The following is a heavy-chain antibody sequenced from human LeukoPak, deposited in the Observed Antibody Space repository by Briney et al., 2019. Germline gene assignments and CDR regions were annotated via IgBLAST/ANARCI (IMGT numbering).Heavy chain of an antibody. CDR2: INTNTGNP. J-gene: IGHJ3*02. CDR3: AREPPDQRGYSYGYALDI. V-gene: IGHV7-4-1*01. CDR1: GYTFTSYA. D-gene: IGHD5-18*01. Sequence: ASVKVSCKASGYTFTSYAMNWVRQAPGQGLEWMGWINTNTGNPTYAQGFTGRFVFSLDTSASTAYLQICSLKAEDTAVYYCAREPPDQRGYSYGYALDIWGQGTMVTVSS.